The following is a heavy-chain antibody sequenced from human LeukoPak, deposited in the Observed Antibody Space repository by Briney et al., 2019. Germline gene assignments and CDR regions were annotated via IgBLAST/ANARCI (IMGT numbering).Heavy chain of an antibody. CDR1: GYTFTSYD. CDR3: ARTYYDFWSGESNWFDP. CDR2: MNPNSGNT. V-gene: IGHV1-8*01. Sequence: GSSVKVSCKASGYTFTSYDINWVRQATGQGLEWMGWMNPNSGNTGYAQKFQGRVTMTRNTSISTAYMGLSSLRSEDTAVYYCARTYYDFWSGESNWFDPWGQGTLVTVSS. J-gene: IGHJ5*02. D-gene: IGHD3-3*01.